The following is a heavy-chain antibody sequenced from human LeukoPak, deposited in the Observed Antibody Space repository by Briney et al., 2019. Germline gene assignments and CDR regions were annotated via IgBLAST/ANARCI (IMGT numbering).Heavy chain of an antibody. J-gene: IGHJ6*03. V-gene: IGHV3-30*18. CDR1: GFTSSSYG. CDR3: AKDLRRSYMDV. Sequence: GGSLRLSCAASGFTSSSYGMHWVRQAPGKGLEWVAVISYDGTNKYYADSVKGRFTISRDNSKNTLYLQLNSLRAEDTAVYYCAKDLRRSYMDVWGKGTTVTVSS. CDR2: ISYDGTNK.